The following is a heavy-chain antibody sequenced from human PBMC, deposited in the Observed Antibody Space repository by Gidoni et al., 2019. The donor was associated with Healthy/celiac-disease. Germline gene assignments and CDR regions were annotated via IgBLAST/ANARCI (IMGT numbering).Heavy chain of an antibody. CDR3: ARDRALEYGSGSHFDY. CDR2: SYYSGST. J-gene: IGHJ4*02. Sequence: QVQLQESGPGLVKPSQTLSLTCTVSGGSISRGGYYWRWIRQHPGKGLEWIGYSYYSGSTYYNPSLKSRVTISVDTSKNQFSLKLSSVTAADTAVYYCARDRALEYGSGSHFDYWGQGTLVTVSS. D-gene: IGHD3-10*01. V-gene: IGHV4-31*03. CDR1: GGSISRGGYY.